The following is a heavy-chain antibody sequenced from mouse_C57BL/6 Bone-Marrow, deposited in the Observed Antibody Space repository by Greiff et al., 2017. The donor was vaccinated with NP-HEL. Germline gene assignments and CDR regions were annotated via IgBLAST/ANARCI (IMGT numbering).Heavy chain of an antibody. CDR2: INPSSGYT. CDR1: GYTFTSYW. J-gene: IGHJ3*01. V-gene: IGHV1-7*01. CDR3: ARRYCSNYVGLAY. D-gene: IGHD2-5*01. Sequence: QVQLQQSGAELVKPGASVKLSCKASGYTFTSYWMHWVKQRPGQGLEWIGYINPSSGYTKYNQKFKDKATLTADKSSSTAYMQLSSLTYEDSAVYDCARRYCSNYVGLAYWGQGTLVTVSA.